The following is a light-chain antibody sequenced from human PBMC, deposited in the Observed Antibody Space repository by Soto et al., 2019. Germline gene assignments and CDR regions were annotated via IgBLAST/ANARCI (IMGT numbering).Light chain of an antibody. Sequence: EIVMTQSPATLSVSPGERATLSCRTSQSVSSSLAWYQQKPGQAPRLPIYDASNRATGIPARFSGSGSGTDFTLTISSLEPEDFAVYYCQQRSSCPLTFGGGTKVDIK. CDR2: DAS. J-gene: IGKJ4*01. V-gene: IGKV3-11*01. CDR3: QQRSSCPLT. CDR1: QSVSSS.